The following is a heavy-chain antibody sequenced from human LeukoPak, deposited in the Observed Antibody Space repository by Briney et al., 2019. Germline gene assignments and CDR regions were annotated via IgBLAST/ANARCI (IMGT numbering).Heavy chain of an antibody. Sequence: GASVKVSCKASGYTFTGYYMHWVRQAPGQGLEWMGWINPNSGGTNYAQKFQGRVTMTRDTSISTAYMELSRLRSDDTAVYYCARFLSSEWLFQYYYYGMDVWGQGTTVTVSS. V-gene: IGHV1-2*02. CDR2: INPNSGGT. D-gene: IGHD3-3*01. J-gene: IGHJ6*02. CDR1: GYTFTGYY. CDR3: ARFLSSEWLFQYYYYGMDV.